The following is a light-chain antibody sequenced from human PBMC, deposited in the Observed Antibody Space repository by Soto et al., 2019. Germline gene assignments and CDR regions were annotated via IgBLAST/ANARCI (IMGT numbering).Light chain of an antibody. CDR1: QSVSSSY. Sequence: EIVLTQSPGTLSLAPGDRATLSCRASQSVSSSYLVWYQQKVGQAPRLLIYGASSRATGIPDRFSGSGYGTEFTLTISRLEPEDFAVYYCQQYSFSPPWTFGQGTKVEVK. V-gene: IGKV3-20*01. CDR3: QQYSFSPPWT. CDR2: GAS. J-gene: IGKJ1*01.